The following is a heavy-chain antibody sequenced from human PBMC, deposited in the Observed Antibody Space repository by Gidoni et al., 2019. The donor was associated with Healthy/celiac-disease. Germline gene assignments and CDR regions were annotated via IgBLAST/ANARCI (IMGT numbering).Heavy chain of an antibody. CDR2: ISSSSSYI. CDR1: GFTFSSYS. J-gene: IGHJ4*02. D-gene: IGHD6-19*01. CDR3: ASCAMAGTYPPDY. Sequence: EVQLVESGGGLVKPGGSLRLSCAASGFTFSSYSMNWVRQAPGKGLEWVASISSSSSYIYYADSVKGRFTISRDNAKNSLYLQMNSLRAEDTAVYYCASCAMAGTYPPDYWGQGTLVTVSS. V-gene: IGHV3-21*01.